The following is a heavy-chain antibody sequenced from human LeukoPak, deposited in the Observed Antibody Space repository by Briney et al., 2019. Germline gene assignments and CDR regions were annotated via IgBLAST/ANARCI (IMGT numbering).Heavy chain of an antibody. J-gene: IGHJ4*02. Sequence: SETLSLTCTVSGGSISSSSYYWGWIRQPPGKGLEWIGSIYYSGSTYYNPSLKSRVTISVDKSKNQFSLKLSSVTAADTAVYYCARVLIVARYFDYWGQGTLVTVSS. CDR2: IYYSGST. CDR1: GGSISSSSYY. V-gene: IGHV4-39*07. D-gene: IGHD3-22*01. CDR3: ARVLIVARYFDY.